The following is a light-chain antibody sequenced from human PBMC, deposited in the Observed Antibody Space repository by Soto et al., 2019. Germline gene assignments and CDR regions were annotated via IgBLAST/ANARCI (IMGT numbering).Light chain of an antibody. J-gene: IGKJ1*01. CDR1: QSVKNH. V-gene: IGKV3D-15*01. CDR3: QEYNAWPPGT. Sequence: EIGLTQSPATLSASSGEGITLSCRASQSVKNHLAWYQHKPGQAPRLLFYDASIRATGIPARFSDGGSGTQCTLVISSLQSEDAAVYYCQEYNAWPPGTFGQGTKVEIK. CDR2: DAS.